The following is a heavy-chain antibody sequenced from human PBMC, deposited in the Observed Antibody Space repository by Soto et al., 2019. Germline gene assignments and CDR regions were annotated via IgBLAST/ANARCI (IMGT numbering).Heavy chain of an antibody. V-gene: IGHV4-31*03. D-gene: IGHD3-3*01. Sequence: PSETLSLTCTVSGGSISSGGYYWSWIRQHPGKGLEWIGYIYYSGSTYYNPSLKSRVTISVDTSKNQFSLKLSSVTAADTAVYYCARGGETYYDFWSGSVWGYYYYGMDVWGQGTTVTVSS. CDR1: GGSISSGGYY. J-gene: IGHJ6*02. CDR2: IYYSGST. CDR3: ARGGETYYDFWSGSVWGYYYYGMDV.